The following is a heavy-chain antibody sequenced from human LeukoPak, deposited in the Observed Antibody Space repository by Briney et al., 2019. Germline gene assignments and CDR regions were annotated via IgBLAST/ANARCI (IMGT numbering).Heavy chain of an antibody. CDR1: GFSFSDYA. J-gene: IGHJ4*02. V-gene: IGHV3-23*01. CDR2: ISRSGDST. D-gene: IGHD3-22*01. CDR3: ARCFFYDSSGHDYPDS. Sequence: GGSLRLSCAASGFSFSDYAMSWVRQAPGKGLEWVSTISRSGDSTFYADSVKGRFTISRDISKNTLYLQLNSLRAEDTAVFYCARCFFYDSSGHDYPDSWGQGTLVTVSS.